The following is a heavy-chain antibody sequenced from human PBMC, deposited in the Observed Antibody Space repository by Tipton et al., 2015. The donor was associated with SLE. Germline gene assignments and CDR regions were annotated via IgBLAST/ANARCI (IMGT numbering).Heavy chain of an antibody. D-gene: IGHD5-12*01. V-gene: IGHV1-18*01. J-gene: IGHJ3*02. Sequence: QLVQSGAEVKKPGASVKVSCKASGYTFTSYGISWVRQAPGQGLEWMGWISAYNGNTNYAQKLQGRVTMTRNTSVSTAYMELSSLRSDDTAVYYCARDRGIVATSKGAFDIWGQGTMVTVSS. CDR3: ARDRGIVATSKGAFDI. CDR2: ISAYNGNT. CDR1: GYTFTSYG.